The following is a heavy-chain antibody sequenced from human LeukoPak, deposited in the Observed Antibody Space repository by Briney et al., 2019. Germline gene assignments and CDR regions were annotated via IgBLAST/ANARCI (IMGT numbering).Heavy chain of an antibody. J-gene: IGHJ4*02. CDR3: VRQIVGAYSDTSLSLEPFGY. CDR1: GYRFASYW. CDR2: IYPGDSDN. V-gene: IGHV5-51*01. Sequence: GESLKISCQGSGYRFASYWIAWVRQMPGKGLEWMGIIYPGDSDNRYSPSFQGHVTISADKSIRTAYVEWGRLKASDTAMYYCVRQIVGAYSDTSLSLEPFGYWGQGTLVTVSS. D-gene: IGHD1-26*01.